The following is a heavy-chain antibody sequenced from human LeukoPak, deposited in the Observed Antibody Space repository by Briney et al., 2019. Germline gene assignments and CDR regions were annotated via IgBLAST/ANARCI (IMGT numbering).Heavy chain of an antibody. CDR1: GLTFSSYA. D-gene: IGHD4-17*01. Sequence: GGSLRLSCAASGLTFSSYAMMWLRQAPGKGLEWVSAIIGNGGWALYADSVKGRFTISRDNTKNTLYLQMGSLRAEDTAVYYCAKDPNGDYIGAFDFWGQGTMATVSS. V-gene: IGHV3-23*01. CDR3: AKDPNGDYIGAFDF. CDR2: IIGNGGWA. J-gene: IGHJ3*01.